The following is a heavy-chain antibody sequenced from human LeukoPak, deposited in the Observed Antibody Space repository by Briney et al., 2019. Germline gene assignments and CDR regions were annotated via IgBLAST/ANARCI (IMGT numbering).Heavy chain of an antibody. D-gene: IGHD3-22*01. CDR2: INHSGST. J-gene: IGHJ4*02. CDR3: ARGQGGSSHYYDRGTYYFDY. CDR1: GGSFSGYY. Sequence: SETLSLTCAVYGGSFSGYYWSWIRQPPGKGLEWIGEINHSGSTNYNPSLKSRVSISVDTSKNQFSLKLSSVTAADTAVYYCARGQGGSSHYYDRGTYYFDYWGQGTLVTVSS. V-gene: IGHV4-34*01.